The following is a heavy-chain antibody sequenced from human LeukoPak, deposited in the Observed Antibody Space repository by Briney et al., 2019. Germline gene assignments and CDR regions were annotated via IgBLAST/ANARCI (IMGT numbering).Heavy chain of an antibody. CDR1: GGSFNDYY. J-gene: IGHJ4*02. V-gene: IGHV4-34*01. CDR2: IKPSGRT. Sequence: SETLSLTCAVYGGSFNDYYWIWIRQPPGKGLEWIGEIKPSGRTNYNPSLESRVTISVDTSKNQFSLKLSSVTAADTAMYHCARVDIAVVPSTTLDYWGQGTLVTVSS. D-gene: IGHD2-2*01. CDR3: ARVDIAVVPSTTLDY.